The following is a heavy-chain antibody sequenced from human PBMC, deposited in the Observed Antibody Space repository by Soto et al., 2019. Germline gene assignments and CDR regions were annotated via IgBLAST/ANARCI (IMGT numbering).Heavy chain of an antibody. CDR3: ARGYCSGGSCYVDTPYDY. J-gene: IGHJ4*02. V-gene: IGHV3-48*02. CDR2: ISSSGSTI. Sequence: GGSLRLSCAASGFTFSSYSMNWVRQAPGKGLEWVSYISSSGSTIYYADSVKGRFTISRDNAKNSLYLQMNSLRDEDTAVYYCARGYCSGGSCYVDTPYDYWGQGTLVTVSS. CDR1: GFTFSSYS. D-gene: IGHD2-15*01.